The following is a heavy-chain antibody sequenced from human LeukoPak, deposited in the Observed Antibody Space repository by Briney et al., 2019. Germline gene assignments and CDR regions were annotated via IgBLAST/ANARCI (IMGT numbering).Heavy chain of an antibody. Sequence: GGSLRLSCAASGFTFSTYSMNWVRQAPGKGLEWVSYISSGSSSISYADSVKGRFTISRDNAKNSLYLQMNSLRAEDTAVYNCAKAPERTGDTNYYWYGVDVWGQGTTVSVSS. CDR3: AKAPERTGDTNYYWYGVDV. CDR2: ISSGSSSI. J-gene: IGHJ6*02. D-gene: IGHD7-27*01. CDR1: GFTFSTYS. V-gene: IGHV3-48*01.